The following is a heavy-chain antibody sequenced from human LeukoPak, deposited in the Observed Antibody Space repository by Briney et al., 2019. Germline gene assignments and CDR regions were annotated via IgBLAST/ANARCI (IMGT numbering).Heavy chain of an antibody. V-gene: IGHV3-9*01. CDR1: GFTFDDYA. CDR2: ISWNSGSI. Sequence: PGRSLRLSCAASGFTFDDYAMHWVRQAPGKGLEWVSGISWNSGSIGYADSVKGRFTISRDNAKNSLYLQMNSLRAEDTALYYCAKGQVEMATTGLNWFDPWGQGTLVTVSS. CDR3: AKGQVEMATTGLNWFDP. D-gene: IGHD1-1*01. J-gene: IGHJ5*02.